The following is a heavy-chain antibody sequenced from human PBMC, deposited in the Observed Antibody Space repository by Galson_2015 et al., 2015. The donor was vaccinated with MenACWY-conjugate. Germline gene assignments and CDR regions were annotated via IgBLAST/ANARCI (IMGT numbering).Heavy chain of an antibody. Sequence: SLRLSCAASGFTFANAWMTWVRQAPGKGLEWVGHIKSKTYGGTTDYAAPVKGRFTISRDDSKNTLYLQLSGLKTEDTAVYYCATSGPEMAKFDRHGWGQGTLVTVSS. CDR2: IKSKTYGGTT. D-gene: IGHD5-24*01. CDR3: ATSGPEMAKFDRHG. J-gene: IGHJ4*02. V-gene: IGHV3-15*01. CDR1: GFTFANAW.